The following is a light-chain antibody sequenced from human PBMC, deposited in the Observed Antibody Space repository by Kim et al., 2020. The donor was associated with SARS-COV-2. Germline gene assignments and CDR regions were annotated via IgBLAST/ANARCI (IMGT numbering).Light chain of an antibody. CDR2: GAY. CDR3: QHYNDWPGT. J-gene: IGKJ2*01. V-gene: IGKV3-15*01. CDR1: QRVSNY. Sequence: SVSPGQTARLSRKASQRVSNYVAWYQMKPGQAPRVIIFGAYMRASGIPARFSGSESGTDFPLSISSLQSEDSAFYYCQHYNDWPGTFGQGTKLEI.